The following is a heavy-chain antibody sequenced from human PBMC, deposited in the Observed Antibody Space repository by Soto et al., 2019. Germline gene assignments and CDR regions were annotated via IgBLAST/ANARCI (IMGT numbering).Heavy chain of an antibody. CDR3: ARVFRGSGPYYFDY. D-gene: IGHD6-19*01. Sequence: SETQSLTCTVSGGSISSGDYYWSWIRQPPGKGLEWIGYIYYSGSTYYNPSLKSRVTISVDTSKNQFSLKLSSVTAADTAVYYCARVFRGSGPYYFDYWGQGTLVTVSS. J-gene: IGHJ4*02. CDR1: GGSISSGDYY. CDR2: IYYSGST. V-gene: IGHV4-30-4*01.